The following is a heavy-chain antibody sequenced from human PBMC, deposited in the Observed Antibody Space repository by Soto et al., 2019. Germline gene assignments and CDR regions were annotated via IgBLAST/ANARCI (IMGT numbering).Heavy chain of an antibody. Sequence: QVQLVQSGAEVKKPGASVKVSCKASGYTFTSYAMHWVRQAPGQRLEWMGWINAGNGNTKYSQKFQGRVTITRDTSASTAYMELSSLRSEDTAVYYCASARLGYCSGGSCKGAFDIWGQGTMVTVSS. CDR3: ASARLGYCSGGSCKGAFDI. V-gene: IGHV1-3*01. CDR2: INAGNGNT. J-gene: IGHJ3*02. CDR1: GYTFTSYA. D-gene: IGHD2-15*01.